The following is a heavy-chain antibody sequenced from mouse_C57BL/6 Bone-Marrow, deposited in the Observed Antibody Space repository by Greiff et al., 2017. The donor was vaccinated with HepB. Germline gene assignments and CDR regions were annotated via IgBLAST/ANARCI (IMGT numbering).Heavy chain of an antibody. Sequence: QVQLQQPGAELVKPGASVKLSCKASGYTFTSYWMHWVKQRPGRGLEWIGRIDPNSGGTKYNEKFKSKATLTVDKPSSTAYMQLSSLISEDSAVYYCASYLTGTDWYFDVWGTGTTVTVSS. CDR1: GYTFTSYW. J-gene: IGHJ1*03. D-gene: IGHD4-1*01. V-gene: IGHV1-72*01. CDR3: ASYLTGTDWYFDV. CDR2: IDPNSGGT.